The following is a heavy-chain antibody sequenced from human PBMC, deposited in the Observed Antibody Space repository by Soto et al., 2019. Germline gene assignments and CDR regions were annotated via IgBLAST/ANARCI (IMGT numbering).Heavy chain of an antibody. D-gene: IGHD6-19*01. CDR1: GGTFNTHG. J-gene: IGHJ5*02. V-gene: IGHV1-69*01. CDR2: IIPIFGTS. CDR3: AGAVAVGGTRCTPLDP. Sequence: QVQLVQSGAEVKKPGSSVRVSCKASGGTFNTHGISWVRQAPGQGPEWMGGIIPIFGTSNYAQKFQARVTITADDSTSTAYIELGSLRPEDTAVYYCAGAVAVGGTRCTPLDPGGQGTMVTVSS.